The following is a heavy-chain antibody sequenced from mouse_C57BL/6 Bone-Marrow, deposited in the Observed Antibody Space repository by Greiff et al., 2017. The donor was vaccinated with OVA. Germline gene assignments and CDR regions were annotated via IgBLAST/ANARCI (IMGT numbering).Heavy chain of an antibody. CDR1: GFTFSDYY. J-gene: IGHJ3*01. D-gene: IGHD2-3*01. CDR2: ISNGGGST. V-gene: IGHV5-12*01. CDR3: ARGRWFLHWFAY. Sequence: EVQLVESGAGFVQSGASLKLSCAASGFTFSDYYMYWVRPTPEKRLEWVAYISNGGGSTYYPDTVKGRFTIARDNAKNTLYLQMSRLKSEDTAMYDCARGRWFLHWFAYWGSGTLVTVSA.